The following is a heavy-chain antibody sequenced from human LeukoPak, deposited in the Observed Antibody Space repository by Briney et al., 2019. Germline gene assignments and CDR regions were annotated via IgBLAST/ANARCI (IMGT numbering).Heavy chain of an antibody. J-gene: IGHJ5*02. CDR1: GFTFSSYA. V-gene: IGHV3-30-3*01. CDR3: ARVGGDYVELPGFDP. Sequence: GGSLRLSCAASGFTFSSYAMHWVRQAPGKGLEWVAVISYDGSNKYYADSVKGRFTISRDNSKNTLYLQMNSLRAEDTAVYYCARVGGDYVELPGFDPWGQGTLVTVSS. D-gene: IGHD4-17*01. CDR2: ISYDGSNK.